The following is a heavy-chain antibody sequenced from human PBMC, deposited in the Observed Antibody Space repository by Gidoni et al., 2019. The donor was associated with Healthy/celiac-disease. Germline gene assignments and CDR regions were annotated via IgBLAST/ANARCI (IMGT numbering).Heavy chain of an antibody. D-gene: IGHD6-6*01. CDR3: ARDVRPTRGSSSSDAFDI. CDR2: IYYSGST. V-gene: IGHV4-61*01. Sequence: QVQLQESGPGLVKPSETLSLTCTVSGGSVSSGSYYWRWIRQPPGKGLEWIGYIYYSGSTNYNPSLKSRVTISVDTSKNQFSLKLSSVTAADTAVYYCARDVRPTRGSSSSDAFDIWGQGTMVTVSS. J-gene: IGHJ3*02. CDR1: GGSVSSGSYY.